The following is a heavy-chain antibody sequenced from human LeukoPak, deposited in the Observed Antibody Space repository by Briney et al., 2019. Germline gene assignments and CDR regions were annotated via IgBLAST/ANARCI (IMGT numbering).Heavy chain of an antibody. V-gene: IGHV3-23*01. D-gene: IGHD6-19*01. CDR1: GFTFSSYA. CDR2: ISGSGGST. J-gene: IGHJ4*02. Sequence: GGSLRLSCAASGFTFSSYAMSWVRQAPGKGLEWVSAISGSGGSTYYADSVKGRFTISRDNAKNSLYLQMNSLRAEDTAVYYCARSTKSSGGFYFDYWGQGTLVTVSS. CDR3: ARSTKSSGGFYFDY.